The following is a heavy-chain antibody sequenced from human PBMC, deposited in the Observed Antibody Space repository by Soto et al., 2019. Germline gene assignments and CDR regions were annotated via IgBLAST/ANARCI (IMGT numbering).Heavy chain of an antibody. D-gene: IGHD2-15*01. Sequence: LSLTCTVSGGSISSGGYYWSWIRQHPGKGLEWIGYIYYSGSTYYNPSLKSRVTISVDTSKNQFSLKLSSVTAADTAVYYCAGVVVVAATLGFDPWGQGTLVTVSS. J-gene: IGHJ5*02. CDR3: AGVVVVAATLGFDP. V-gene: IGHV4-31*03. CDR2: IYYSGST. CDR1: GGSISSGGYY.